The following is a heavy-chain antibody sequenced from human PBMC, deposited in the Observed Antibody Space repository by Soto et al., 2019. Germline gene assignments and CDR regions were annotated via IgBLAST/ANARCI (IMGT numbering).Heavy chain of an antibody. V-gene: IGHV4-30-4*01. J-gene: IGHJ4*02. CDR2: IYYSGST. Sequence: SETLSLTCTVSGGSISSGDYYWSWIRQPPGKGLEWIGYIYYSGSTYYNPSLKSRVTISVDTSKNQFSLKLSSVTAADTAVYYCARLHTAMAIVDCWGQGTLVTVSS. D-gene: IGHD5-18*01. CDR1: GGSISSGDYY. CDR3: ARLHTAMAIVDC.